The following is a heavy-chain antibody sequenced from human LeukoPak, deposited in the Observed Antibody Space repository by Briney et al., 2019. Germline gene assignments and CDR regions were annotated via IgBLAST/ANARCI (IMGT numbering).Heavy chain of an antibody. CDR2: ISYDGNNK. J-gene: IGHJ4*02. D-gene: IGHD3-16*01. V-gene: IGHV3-30*04. Sequence: GGSLRLSCAASGFIFSSYAMHWVRQAPGKGLEWVAVISYDGNNKYYADSVKGRFTISRDNSKNTLYFQMNSLRSEDTAVYYCVRDGGGLSDYFDYWGQGTLVTVSS. CDR3: VRDGGGLSDYFDY. CDR1: GFIFSSYA.